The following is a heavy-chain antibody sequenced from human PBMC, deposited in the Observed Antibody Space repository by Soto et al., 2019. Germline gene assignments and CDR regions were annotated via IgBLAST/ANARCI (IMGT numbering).Heavy chain of an antibody. CDR1: GFTFSGSA. CDR2: IRSKANSYAT. Sequence: PGGSLRLSCAASGFTFSGSAMHWVRQASGKGLEWVGRIRSKANSYATAYAASVKGRFTISRDDSKNTAYLQMNSLKTEDTAVYYCTRTGGIQLWLLQSPHQYYYYYYMDVWGKGTTVTVSS. J-gene: IGHJ6*03. V-gene: IGHV3-73*01. CDR3: TRTGGIQLWLLQSPHQYYYYYYMDV. D-gene: IGHD5-18*01.